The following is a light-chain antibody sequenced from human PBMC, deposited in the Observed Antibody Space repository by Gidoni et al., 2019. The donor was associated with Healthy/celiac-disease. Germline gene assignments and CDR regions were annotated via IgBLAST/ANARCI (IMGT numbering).Light chain of an antibody. CDR2: AAS. V-gene: IGKV1-9*01. CDR1: QGISSY. J-gene: IGKJ3*01. CDR3: QQLNSYPLIT. Sequence: DLQLTQSPSFLSASVGDRVTITCRASQGISSYLAWYQQKPGKAPKLLIYAASTLQSGVPSRFSGSGSGTEFTLTISSLQPEDFATYYCQQLNSYPLITFGPGTKVEIK.